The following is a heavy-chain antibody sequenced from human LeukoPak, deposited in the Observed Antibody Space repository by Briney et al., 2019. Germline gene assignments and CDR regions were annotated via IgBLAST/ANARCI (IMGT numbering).Heavy chain of an antibody. CDR1: GGSISSSSYY. Sequence: SETLSLTCTVSGGSISSSSYYWGWIRQPPGKGLEWIGSIYYSGSTYYNPSLKSRVTISVDTSKNQFSLKLSSVTAADTAVYYCARDGILSGYCSSTSCYGFDPWGQGTLATVSS. J-gene: IGHJ5*02. V-gene: IGHV4-39*07. CDR2: IYYSGST. CDR3: ARDGILSGYCSSTSCYGFDP. D-gene: IGHD2-2*01.